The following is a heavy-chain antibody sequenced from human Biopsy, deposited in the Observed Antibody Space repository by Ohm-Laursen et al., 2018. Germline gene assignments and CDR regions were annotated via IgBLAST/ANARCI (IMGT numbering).Heavy chain of an antibody. CDR2: VSWNSGSV. CDR1: GFSFENYA. V-gene: IGHV3-9*01. CDR3: AKASGYSSGWPIDY. J-gene: IGHJ4*02. D-gene: IGHD6-19*01. Sequence: SLRLSCTASGFSFENYAMNWVRQAPGKGLEGVSGVSWNSGSVVYADSVKGRFTISRDNAKNSLYLQMHSLRAEVTAFYYCAKASGYSSGWPIDYWGQGNLVTVSS.